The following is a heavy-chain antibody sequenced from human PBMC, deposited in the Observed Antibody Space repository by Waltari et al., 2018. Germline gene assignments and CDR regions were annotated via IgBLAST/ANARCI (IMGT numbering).Heavy chain of an antibody. D-gene: IGHD3-3*01. CDR3: ARDGGLETRKKKTYYYYGMDV. CDR1: GGSFSGYY. Sequence: QVQLQQWGAGLLKPSETLSLTCAVYGGSFSGYYWSWIRQPPGKGLGWIGEINHSGSTNYNPALKSLGTISVDTSKNQFSLKLSSVTAADTAVYYCARDGGLETRKKKTYYYYGMDVWGQGTTVTVSS. CDR2: INHSGST. J-gene: IGHJ6*02. V-gene: IGHV4-34*01.